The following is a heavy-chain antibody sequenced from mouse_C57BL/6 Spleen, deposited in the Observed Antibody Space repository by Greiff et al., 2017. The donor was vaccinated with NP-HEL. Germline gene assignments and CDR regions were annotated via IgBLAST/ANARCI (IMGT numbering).Heavy chain of an antibody. Sequence: EVQLQQSGPELVKPGASVKISCKASGYTFTDYYMNWVKQSHGKSLEWIGDINPNNGGTSYNQKFKGKATLTVDKSSSTAYMELRSLTSEDSAVYYCARRPIYYGSPYAMDYWGQGTSVTVSS. V-gene: IGHV1-26*01. CDR2: INPNNGGT. J-gene: IGHJ4*01. D-gene: IGHD1-1*01. CDR3: ARRPIYYGSPYAMDY. CDR1: GYTFTDYY.